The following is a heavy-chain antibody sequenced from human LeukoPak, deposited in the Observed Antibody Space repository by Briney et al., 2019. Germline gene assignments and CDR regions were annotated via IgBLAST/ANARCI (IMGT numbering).Heavy chain of an antibody. CDR3: ARDFSGSYSPIDY. D-gene: IGHD1-26*01. Sequence: GGSLRLSCAASGFTFSSYSMNWVRQAPGKGLEWVSSISSSSYIYYADSVKGRFTISRDNAKNSLYLQMNSLRAEDTAVYYCARDFSGSYSPIDYWGQGTLVTVSS. CDR2: ISSSSYI. CDR1: GFTFSSYS. J-gene: IGHJ4*02. V-gene: IGHV3-21*01.